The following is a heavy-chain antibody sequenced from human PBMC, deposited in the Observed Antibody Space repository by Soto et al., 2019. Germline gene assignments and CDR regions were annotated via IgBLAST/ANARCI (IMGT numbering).Heavy chain of an antibody. V-gene: IGHV1-69*02. J-gene: IGHJ5*02. CDR3: ARGVVAATYWFDP. CDR2: IIPILGIA. D-gene: IGHD2-15*01. Sequence: QVQLVQSGAEVKKPGSSVKVSCKASGGTFSSYTISWVRQAPGQGLEWMGRIIPILGIANYAQKFQGRVTITADKSTSTDYMELSSLRSEDTAVYYCARGVVAATYWFDPWGQGTLVTVSS. CDR1: GGTFSSYT.